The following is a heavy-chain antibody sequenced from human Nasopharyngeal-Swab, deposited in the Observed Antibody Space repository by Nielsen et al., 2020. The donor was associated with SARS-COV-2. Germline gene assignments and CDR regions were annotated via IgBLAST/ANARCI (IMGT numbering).Heavy chain of an antibody. CDR3: AHSAAYYYDSSGYYPEGFDY. CDR2: IYWDDDK. Sequence: SGPTLVKPTQTLTLTCTFSGFSLSTSGVGVGWIRQPPGKALEWLALIYWDDDKRYSPSLKSGLTITKDTSKNQVVLTMTNMDPVDTATYYCAHSAAYYYDSSGYYPEGFDYWGQGTLVTVSS. D-gene: IGHD3-22*01. J-gene: IGHJ4*02. CDR1: GFSLSTSGVG. V-gene: IGHV2-5*02.